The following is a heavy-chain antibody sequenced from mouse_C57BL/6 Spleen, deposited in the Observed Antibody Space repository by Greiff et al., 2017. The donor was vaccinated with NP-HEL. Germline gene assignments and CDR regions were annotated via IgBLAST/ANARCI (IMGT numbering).Heavy chain of an antibody. Sequence: EVKVVESGGGLVQPKGSLKLSCAASGFSFNTYAMNWVRQAPGKGLEWVARIRSKSNNYATYYADSVKDRFTISRDDSESMLYLQMNNLKTEDTAMYYCVRSDYDNYFDYWGQGTTLTVSS. V-gene: IGHV10-1*01. CDR1: GFSFNTYA. CDR2: IRSKSNNYAT. J-gene: IGHJ2*01. CDR3: VRSDYDNYFDY. D-gene: IGHD2-4*01.